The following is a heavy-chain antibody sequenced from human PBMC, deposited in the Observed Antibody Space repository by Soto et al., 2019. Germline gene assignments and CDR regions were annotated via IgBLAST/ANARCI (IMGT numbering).Heavy chain of an antibody. D-gene: IGHD2-21*01. J-gene: IGHJ5*02. CDR1: GYTFTVYY. Sequence: ASVKVSCKASGYTFTVYYMHWVRQAPGQGLEWMGWINPNSGGTNYAQKFQGWVTMTRDTSISTAYMELSRLRSDDTAVYYCARGGVDGNWFDPWGQGTLVTVSS. CDR3: ARGGVDGNWFDP. CDR2: INPNSGGT. V-gene: IGHV1-2*04.